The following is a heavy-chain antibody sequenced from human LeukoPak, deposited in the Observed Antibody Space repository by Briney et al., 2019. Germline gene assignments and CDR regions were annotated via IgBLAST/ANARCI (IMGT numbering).Heavy chain of an antibody. Sequence: SQTLSLTCTVSGGSIGSGTYYWSWIRQSAGKGLEWIGRIYNSGSTSYNPSLKSRVTISIDTSKNQFSLKLSSVTAADTAVYYCARGRDDDVWGSYPTCFDYWGQGTLVTVSS. D-gene: IGHD3-16*02. CDR1: GGSIGSGTYY. V-gene: IGHV4-61*02. CDR3: ARGRDDDVWGSYPTCFDY. J-gene: IGHJ4*02. CDR2: IYNSGST.